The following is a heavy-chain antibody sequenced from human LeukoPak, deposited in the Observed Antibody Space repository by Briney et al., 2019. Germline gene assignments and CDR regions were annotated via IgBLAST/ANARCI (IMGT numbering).Heavy chain of an antibody. CDR2: IWYDGSNK. V-gene: IGHV3-33*01. CDR3: ARGVYDILTDTSYYYYYGMDV. J-gene: IGHJ6*02. Sequence: GGSLRLSCAASGFTFSSYGMHWVRQAPGKGLEWVAVIWYDGSNKYYADSVKGRFTISRDNSKNTLYLQMNSLRAEDTAVYYCARGVYDILTDTSYYYYYGMDVWGQGTTVTVSS. CDR1: GFTFSSYG. D-gene: IGHD3-9*01.